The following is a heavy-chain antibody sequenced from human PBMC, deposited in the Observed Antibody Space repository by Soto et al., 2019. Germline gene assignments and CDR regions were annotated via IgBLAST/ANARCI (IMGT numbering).Heavy chain of an antibody. V-gene: IGHV3-48*02. Sequence: GGSLRLSCAASGFTFSSYSMNWVRQAPGKGLEWVSYISSSSSTIYYADSVKGRFTISRDNAKNSLYLQMNSLRDEDTAVYYCGRYCSSTSCHTIGYWGQGTLVTVSS. CDR1: GFTFSSYS. CDR2: ISSSSSTI. D-gene: IGHD2-2*02. CDR3: GRYCSSTSCHTIGY. J-gene: IGHJ4*02.